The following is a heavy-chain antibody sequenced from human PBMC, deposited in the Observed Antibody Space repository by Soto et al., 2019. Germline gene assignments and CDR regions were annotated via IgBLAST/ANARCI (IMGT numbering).Heavy chain of an antibody. V-gene: IGHV4-38-2*01. CDR2: IYHSGST. CDR3: ARGAATVTPGWFDP. Sequence: SETLSLSCAVSGYSISSGYYWGWIRQTPGKGLEWIASIYHSGSTYYNPSLKGRVTISVDTSKNQFSLKLTSVTAADTAVYYCARGAATVTPGWFDPWGQGIMVTVSS. D-gene: IGHD4-17*01. J-gene: IGHJ5*02. CDR1: GYSISSGYY.